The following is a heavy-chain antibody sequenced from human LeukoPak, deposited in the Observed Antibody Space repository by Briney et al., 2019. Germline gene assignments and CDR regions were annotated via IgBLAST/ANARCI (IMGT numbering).Heavy chain of an antibody. CDR1: GFTFSTYA. J-gene: IGHJ4*02. CDR2: VSYDGSNK. Sequence: GGSLRLSCAASGFTFSTYAMHWVRQAPGKGLEWVAVVSYDGSNKYYADSVKGRFTISRDNSKNTLYLQMNSLGAEDTAVYYCARTMSRYSGSLSSVPFDYWGQGTLVTVSS. D-gene: IGHD3-10*01. CDR3: ARTMSRYSGSLSSVPFDY. V-gene: IGHV3-30*04.